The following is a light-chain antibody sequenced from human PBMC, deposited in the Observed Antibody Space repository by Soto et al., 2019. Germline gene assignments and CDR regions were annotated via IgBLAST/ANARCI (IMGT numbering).Light chain of an antibody. J-gene: IGKJ5*01. CDR1: QSISSY. V-gene: IGKV1-39*01. CDR3: QQSYSTPIT. CDR2: AAS. Sequence: DIQITRSPSSLSASVLYRGTITCRASQSISSYLNWYQQKPGKAPKLLIYAASSLQSGVPSRFSGSGSGTDFTLTISSLQPEDFATYYCQQSYSTPITFGQGTRLEI.